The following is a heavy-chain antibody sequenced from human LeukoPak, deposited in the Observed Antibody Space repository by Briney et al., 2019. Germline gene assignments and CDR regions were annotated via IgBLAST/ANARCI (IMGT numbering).Heavy chain of an antibody. D-gene: IGHD3-22*01. CDR3: AKIYDSSGYYYTHRLYYYYMDV. Sequence: GGSLRLSCAVSGFTFSSYGMHWVRQAPGKGLEWVAVISYDGSNKYYADSVKGRFTISRDNSKNTLYLQMNSLRAEDTAVYYCAKIYDSSGYYYTHRLYYYYMDVWGKGTTVTVSS. CDR2: ISYDGSNK. J-gene: IGHJ6*03. CDR1: GFTFSSYG. V-gene: IGHV3-30*18.